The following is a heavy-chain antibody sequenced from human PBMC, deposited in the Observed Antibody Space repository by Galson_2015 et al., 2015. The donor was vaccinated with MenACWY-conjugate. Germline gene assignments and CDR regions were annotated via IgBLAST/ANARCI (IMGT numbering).Heavy chain of an antibody. Sequence: SLRLSCAASGFTFSSYSMSWVRQAPGKGLEWVSYISSSGSTIYYADSVKGRFTISRDNAKNSLYLQMNSLRAEDTAVYYCASQNYYYYMDVWGKGTTVTVSS. CDR2: ISSSGSTI. J-gene: IGHJ6*03. CDR3: ASQNYYYYMDV. V-gene: IGHV3-48*04. CDR1: GFTFSSYS.